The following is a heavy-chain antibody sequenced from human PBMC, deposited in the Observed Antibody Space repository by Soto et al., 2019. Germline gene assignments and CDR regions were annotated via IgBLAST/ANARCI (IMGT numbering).Heavy chain of an antibody. V-gene: IGHV3-66*01. CDR1: GFTVSSNY. Sequence: GGSLRLSCAASGFTVSSNYMSWVRQAPGKGLEWVSVIYSGGSTYYADSVKGRFTISRDNSKNTLYLQMNSLRAEDTAVYYCARVHYDFWSDSLDYWGQGTLVTVSS. D-gene: IGHD3-3*01. J-gene: IGHJ4*02. CDR2: IYSGGST. CDR3: ARVHYDFWSDSLDY.